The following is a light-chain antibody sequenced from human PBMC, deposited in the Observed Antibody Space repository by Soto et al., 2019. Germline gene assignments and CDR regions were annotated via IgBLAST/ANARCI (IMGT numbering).Light chain of an antibody. CDR1: QTISNY. V-gene: IGKV1-39*01. CDR2: VAS. J-gene: IGKJ1*01. CDR3: QHSYSTPQT. Sequence: DIQMTQSPSSLSASVGDRITITCRARQTISNYVNWYQQKPGKAPELLIYVASSLQSGVPSRVSGSGSGTEFTLTIGSLQPEDFATYYCQHSYSTPQTFGKGTRVEIK.